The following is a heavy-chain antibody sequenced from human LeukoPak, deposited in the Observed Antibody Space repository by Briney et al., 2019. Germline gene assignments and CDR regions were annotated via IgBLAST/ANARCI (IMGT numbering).Heavy chain of an antibody. V-gene: IGHV4-59*08. Sequence: SETLSLTCTVSGGSISSYYWSWIRQPPGRGLEWIGWIYYSGNTKYTPSLERRVTISLDTTKKQFSLKLTSVTAADTAVYYCARHYGAGTYPLDYWGQGTLVTVSS. CDR3: ARHYGAGTYPLDY. CDR1: GGSISSYY. D-gene: IGHD3-10*01. J-gene: IGHJ4*02. CDR2: IYYSGNT.